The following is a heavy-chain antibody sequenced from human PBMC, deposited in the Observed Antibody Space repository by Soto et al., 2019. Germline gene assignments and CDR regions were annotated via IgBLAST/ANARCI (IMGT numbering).Heavy chain of an antibody. CDR1: GGSISSGYY. Sequence: PSETLSLTCTVSGGSISSGYYWSWIHQYPGKGLEWIGYIYYSGNTYYNPSLKSRVSISLDTSKSQFSLKLDSVTAADTAVYYCARDLYYLYGMDVWGQGTTVTVSS. CDR2: IYYSGNT. CDR3: ARDLYYLYGMDV. V-gene: IGHV4-31*03. D-gene: IGHD3-10*01. J-gene: IGHJ6*02.